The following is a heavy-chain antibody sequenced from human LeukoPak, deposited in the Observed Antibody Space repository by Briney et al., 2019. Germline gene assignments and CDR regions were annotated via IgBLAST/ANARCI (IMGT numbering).Heavy chain of an antibody. J-gene: IGHJ4*02. CDR1: GFTVCSNY. CDR3: ARGGTPGYSSGRIDY. V-gene: IGHV3-53*01. Sequence: GGSLRLSCVASGFTVCSNYMGWGRQGPGKGLEWGSVVYGAGNTYSADSVKGRFTISRHNSKNTLYLQMNRLRVEDTGVYYCARGGTPGYSSGRIDYWGQGTLVTVSS. D-gene: IGHD6-19*01. CDR2: VYGAGNT.